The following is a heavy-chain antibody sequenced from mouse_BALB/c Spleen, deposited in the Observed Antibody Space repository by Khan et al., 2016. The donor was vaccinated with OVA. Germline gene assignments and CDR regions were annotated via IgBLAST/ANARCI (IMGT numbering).Heavy chain of an antibody. J-gene: IGHJ4*01. Sequence: QVQLKQSGPGLVAPSQSLPITCTVSGFSLSRYDIHWVRQPPGKGLEWLGVIWGGVGTDCNSTLNIRLSISKDNSKSQVFLKMNSLQTDDRAMYYCTRAYYRYDGYYAMDYWGQGTSVTVS. V-gene: IGHV2-6-4*01. CDR3: TRAYYRYDGYYAMDY. D-gene: IGHD2-14*01. CDR1: GFSLSRYD. CDR2: IWGGVGT.